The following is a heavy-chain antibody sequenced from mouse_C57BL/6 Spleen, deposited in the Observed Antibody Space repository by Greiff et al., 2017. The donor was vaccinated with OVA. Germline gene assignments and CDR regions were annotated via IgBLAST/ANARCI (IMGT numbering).Heavy chain of an antibody. J-gene: IGHJ2*01. D-gene: IGHD1-1*01. CDR1: GYTFTSYW. CDR3: ARKDYYCSSYRNYFDY. Sequence: QVQLQQSGAELVKPGASVKMSCKASGYTFTSYWITWVKQRPGQGLEWIGDIYPGSGSTNYNEKFKSKATLTVDTSSSTAYMQLSSLTSEDSAVYYGARKDYYCSSYRNYFDYWGQGTTLTVSS. V-gene: IGHV1-55*01. CDR2: IYPGSGST.